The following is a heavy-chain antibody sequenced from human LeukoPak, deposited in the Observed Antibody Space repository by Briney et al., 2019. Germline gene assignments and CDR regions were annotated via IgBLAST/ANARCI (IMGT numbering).Heavy chain of an antibody. D-gene: IGHD6-19*01. CDR1: GFTFSSYA. CDR3: AKCAGYSSGCREPGFDY. Sequence: GGSLRLSCAASGFTFSSYAMHWVRQAPGKGLEWVAFIRYDGSNKYYADSVKGRFTISRDNSKNTLYLQMNSLRAEDTAVYYCAKCAGYSSGCREPGFDYWGQGTLVTVSS. CDR2: IRYDGSNK. J-gene: IGHJ4*02. V-gene: IGHV3-30*02.